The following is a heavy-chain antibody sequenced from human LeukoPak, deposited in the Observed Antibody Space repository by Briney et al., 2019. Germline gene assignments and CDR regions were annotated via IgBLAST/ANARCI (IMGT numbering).Heavy chain of an antibody. CDR3: STGLLDYCATY. CDR1: GLTFINDW. CDR2: IKSKIDGVTK. V-gene: IGHV3-15*01. Sequence: GGSLRLSCAASGLTFINDWMAWVRQAPGKGLEWVGRIKSKIDGVTKEYGTRVKCRFFISRDDSKITLYLQMKRLQTDVTVVYYCSTGLLDYCATYWGQGALVTVSS. D-gene: IGHD4-17*01. J-gene: IGHJ4*02.